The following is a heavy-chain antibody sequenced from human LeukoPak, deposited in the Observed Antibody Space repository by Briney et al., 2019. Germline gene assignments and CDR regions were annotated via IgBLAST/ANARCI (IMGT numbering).Heavy chain of an antibody. V-gene: IGHV3-72*01. CDR2: IRNKANSYTT. Sequence: GGSLRLSCAASGFTFSDHYMDWVRQAPGKGLEWVGRIRNKANSYTTEYAASVKGRFTISRDDSKNSLYLQMNSLRAEDTAVYYCAKSGRVFDTSGYYWFPNWGQGILVTVSS. D-gene: IGHD3-22*01. CDR1: GFTFSDHY. J-gene: IGHJ4*02. CDR3: AKSGRVFDTSGYYWFPN.